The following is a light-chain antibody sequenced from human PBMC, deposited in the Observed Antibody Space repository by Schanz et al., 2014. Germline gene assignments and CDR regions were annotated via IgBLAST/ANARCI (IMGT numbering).Light chain of an antibody. CDR1: SSDVGSYNL. V-gene: IGLV2-23*02. Sequence: QSALTQPASVSGSPGQSITISCTGTSSDVGSYNLVSWYQHHPGKAPKLMIYDVSNRPSGVSNRFSGSKSGNTASLTISGLQAEDEADYYCCSYAGSGLYVFGTGTKLTVL. CDR3: CSYAGSGLYV. CDR2: DVS. J-gene: IGLJ1*01.